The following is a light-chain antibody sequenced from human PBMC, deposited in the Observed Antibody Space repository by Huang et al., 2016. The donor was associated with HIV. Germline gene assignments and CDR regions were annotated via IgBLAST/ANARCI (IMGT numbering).Light chain of an antibody. CDR3: QQYTSYPWT. CDR2: KAS. J-gene: IGKJ1*01. CDR1: QSISSW. V-gene: IGKV1-5*03. Sequence: DIQMTPSPSTLSASVGDRVTITCRARQSISSWLAWYQQKPGKAPKLLIYKASSLESGVPSRFSGSGSGTEFTLTISSLQPDDFATYYCQQYTSYPWTFGQGTKVEIK.